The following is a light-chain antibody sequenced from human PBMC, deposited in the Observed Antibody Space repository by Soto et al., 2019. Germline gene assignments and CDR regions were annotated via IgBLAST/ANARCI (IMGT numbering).Light chain of an antibody. J-gene: IGKJ1*01. CDR1: QSFSSY. CDR2: AAS. Sequence: DIPMTQSPSSLSASVGDRVTITCRASQSFSSYLNWYQQKPGKAPKLLIYAASSLQSGVPSRFSGSGSGTDFTLTISSLQPEDFATYYCQQSYSTPWTFGQGTKVEI. CDR3: QQSYSTPWT. V-gene: IGKV1-39*01.